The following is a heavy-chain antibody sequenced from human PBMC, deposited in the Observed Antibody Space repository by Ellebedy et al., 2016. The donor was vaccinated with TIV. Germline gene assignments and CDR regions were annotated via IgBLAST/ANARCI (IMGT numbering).Heavy chain of an antibody. CDR3: ASKLWYFDL. V-gene: IGHV4-59*12. Sequence: SETLSLXXTVSGGSISSYYWSWIRQPPGKGLEWIGYIYYSGSTNYNPSLKSRVTISVDTSKNQFSLKLSSVTAADTAVYYCASKLWYFDLWGRGTLVTVSS. CDR1: GGSISSYY. J-gene: IGHJ2*01. CDR2: IYYSGST.